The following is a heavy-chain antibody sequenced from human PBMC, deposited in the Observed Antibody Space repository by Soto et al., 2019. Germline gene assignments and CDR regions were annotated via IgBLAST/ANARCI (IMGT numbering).Heavy chain of an antibody. Sequence: PGESLKISCKGSGYSFTSYWISWVRQMPGKGLEWMGRIDPSDSYTNCSPSFQGHVTISADKSISTAYLQWSSLKASDTAMYYCASPLIGYCSGGSCRTPDNYYYYGMDVWGQGTTVTVSS. CDR1: GYSFTSYW. J-gene: IGHJ6*02. V-gene: IGHV5-10-1*01. CDR3: ASPLIGYCSGGSCRTPDNYYYYGMDV. D-gene: IGHD2-15*01. CDR2: IDPSDSYT.